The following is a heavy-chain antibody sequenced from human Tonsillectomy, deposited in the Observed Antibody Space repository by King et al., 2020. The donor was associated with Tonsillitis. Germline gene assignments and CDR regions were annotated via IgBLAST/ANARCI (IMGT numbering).Heavy chain of an antibody. J-gene: IGHJ6*02. Sequence: QLVQSGGGVVQPGRSLRLSCAASGFSFSSYGMHWVRQAPGKGLEWVAVMSYDGSNKYHADSVKGRFTISRDNSKNTLYLQMNSLRAEDTAVYYCAKDWGEGIHYGENYYYGMDVWGQGTTVTVSS. CDR2: MSYDGSNK. CDR3: AKDWGEGIHYGENYYYGMDV. D-gene: IGHD3-16*01. V-gene: IGHV3-30*18. CDR1: GFSFSSYG.